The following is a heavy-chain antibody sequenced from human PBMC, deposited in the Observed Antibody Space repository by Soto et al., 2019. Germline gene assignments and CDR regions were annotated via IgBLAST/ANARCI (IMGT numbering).Heavy chain of an antibody. V-gene: IGHV3-30*03. J-gene: IGHJ6*02. D-gene: IGHD2-2*02. CDR2: ISYDGSNK. CDR3: ATACVVEVVPAAIGRGMDV. Sequence: PGGSLSLSCAASGFTFSSYGMHWVGRAPGKGLEWVAVISYDGSNKYYADSVKGRFTISRDNSKNTLYLQMNSLRAEDTAVYYCATACVVEVVPAAIGRGMDVWGQGTTVTVSS. CDR1: GFTFSSYG.